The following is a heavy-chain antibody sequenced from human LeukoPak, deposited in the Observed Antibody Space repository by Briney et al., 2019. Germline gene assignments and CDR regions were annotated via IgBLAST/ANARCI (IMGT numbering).Heavy chain of an antibody. CDR3: ARYSSPPNYYYYMDV. CDR1: GGTFSSYA. D-gene: IGHD6-13*01. CDR2: IIPILGIA. V-gene: IGHV1-69*04. Sequence: SVKVSCKASGGTFSSYAISWVRQAPGQGLEWMGRIIPILGIANYAQKFQGRVTITADKSTSTAYMELRSLRSDDTAVYYCARYSSPPNYYYYMDVWGKGTTVTVSS. J-gene: IGHJ6*03.